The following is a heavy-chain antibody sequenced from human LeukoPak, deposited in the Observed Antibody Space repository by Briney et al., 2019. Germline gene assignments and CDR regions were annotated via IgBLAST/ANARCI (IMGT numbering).Heavy chain of an antibody. CDR2: ISSNGSST. CDR3: ARDAEGGYYGSGSLLSI. D-gene: IGHD3-10*01. CDR1: GFTFSSYA. J-gene: IGHJ3*02. Sequence: GGSLRLSCAASGFTFSSYAMHWVRQAPGKGLEYVSAISSNGSSTYYANSVKGRFTISRDNSKNTLYLQMGSLRAEDMAVYYCARDAEGGYYGSGSLLSIWGQGTMVTVSS. V-gene: IGHV3-64*01.